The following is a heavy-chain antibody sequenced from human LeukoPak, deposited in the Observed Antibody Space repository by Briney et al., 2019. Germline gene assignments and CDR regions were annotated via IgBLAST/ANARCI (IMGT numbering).Heavy chain of an antibody. CDR2: ISSSGSTI. CDR1: GFTFSSYE. V-gene: IGHV3-48*03. Sequence: GGSLRLSCAASGFTFSSYEMNWVRQAPGKGLEWVSYISSSGSTIYCAESAKGRFTISRDNAKNSLYLQMSSLRVEDTAVYYCTRDPRHLDSWGQGTLVTVSS. D-gene: IGHD6-6*01. CDR3: TRDPRHLDS. J-gene: IGHJ4*02.